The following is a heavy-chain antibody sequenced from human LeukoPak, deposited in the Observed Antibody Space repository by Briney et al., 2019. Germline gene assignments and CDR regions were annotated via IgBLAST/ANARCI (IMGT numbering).Heavy chain of an antibody. D-gene: IGHD6-13*01. V-gene: IGHV3-64*02. J-gene: IGHJ6*03. Sequence: PGGSLRLSCAASGFSFSNYAMHWVRQAPGKGPEYVSAINSNGGSTYYADSVKGRFTISRDNAKNTLYLQMDSLRPEDIGVYYCAREGMYSSSQYVGYYMDVWGKGAAVTVSS. CDR2: INSNGGST. CDR1: GFSFSNYA. CDR3: AREGMYSSSQYVGYYMDV.